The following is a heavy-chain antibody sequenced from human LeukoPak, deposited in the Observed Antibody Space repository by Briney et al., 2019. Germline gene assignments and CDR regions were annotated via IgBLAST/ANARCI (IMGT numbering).Heavy chain of an antibody. Sequence: GGSLRLSCAAPGFTFSSYTMSWVRQAPGKGLEWVSSIGGGSGGSTFYADSVKGRFTISRDNSKNTLYLQMDSLRAEDTAVYYCARANIAVAELRYFHHWGQGTLVTVSS. CDR3: ARANIAVAELRYFHH. CDR2: IGGGSGGST. J-gene: IGHJ1*01. V-gene: IGHV3-23*01. CDR1: GFTFSSYT. D-gene: IGHD6-19*01.